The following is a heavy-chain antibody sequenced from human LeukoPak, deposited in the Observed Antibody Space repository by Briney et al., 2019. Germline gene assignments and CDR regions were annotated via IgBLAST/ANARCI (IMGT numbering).Heavy chain of an antibody. CDR2: MNPNSGNT. CDR3: ARAANYYDFWSGYSYYYYGMDV. J-gene: IGHJ6*02. Sequence: ASVKVSCKASGYTFTSYDINWVRQATGQGLEWMGWMNPNSGNTGYAQKFQGRVTMTRNTSISTAYMELSSLRSEDTAVYYCARAANYYDFWSGYSYYYYGMDVWGQGTTVTVSS. V-gene: IGHV1-8*01. D-gene: IGHD3-3*01. CDR1: GYTFTSYD.